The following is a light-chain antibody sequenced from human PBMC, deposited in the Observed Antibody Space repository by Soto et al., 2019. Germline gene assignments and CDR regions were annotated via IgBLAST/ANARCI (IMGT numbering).Light chain of an antibody. CDR3: LQYNTYPFT. V-gene: IGKV1-17*01. CDR1: QSISSY. Sequence: DIQMTQSPSSLSASVGDRVTITCRASQSISSYLNWYQQKPGKAPKRLIYAASSLQSGVPSRFSGSGSGTEFTLTISSLQPEDFATYFCLQYNTYPFTFGQGTRLEI. J-gene: IGKJ5*01. CDR2: AAS.